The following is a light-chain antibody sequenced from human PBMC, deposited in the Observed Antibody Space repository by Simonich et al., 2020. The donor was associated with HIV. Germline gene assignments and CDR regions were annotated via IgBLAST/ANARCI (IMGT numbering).Light chain of an antibody. CDR1: QSVSSN. J-gene: IGKJ3*01. CDR2: DAS. Sequence: EVVMTQSPATLSVSPGDRATLSCRASQSVSSNLAWYQQKPGQAPRHLIYDASTRATGIPARFSCSGSGTEFTLTISSMQSEDFALYYCQHYNNWLFTFGPGTKVDVK. CDR3: QHYNNWLFT. V-gene: IGKV3-15*01.